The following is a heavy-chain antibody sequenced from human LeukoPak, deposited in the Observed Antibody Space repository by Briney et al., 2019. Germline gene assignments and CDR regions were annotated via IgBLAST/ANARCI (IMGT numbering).Heavy chain of an antibody. Sequence: SETLSLTCTVSGGSISSYYWSWIRQPPGKGLEWIGYIYYSGGTNYNPSLKSRVSISVDTSKNQFSLKLSSVTAADTAMYYCARHKTGEVYFDYWGQGTLVTVSS. J-gene: IGHJ4*02. D-gene: IGHD7-27*01. CDR1: GGSISSYY. CDR2: IYYSGGT. V-gene: IGHV4-59*08. CDR3: ARHKTGEVYFDY.